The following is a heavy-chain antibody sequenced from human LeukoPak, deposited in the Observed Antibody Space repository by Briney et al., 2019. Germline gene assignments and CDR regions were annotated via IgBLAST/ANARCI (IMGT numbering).Heavy chain of an antibody. CDR2: IYYSGTT. CDR3: ARSLGANTWVGNWFDP. V-gene: IGHV4-39*05. Sequence: SETSSLTCSVSGGSISSPNHDWAWIRQPPGQGLEWIGSIYYSGTTYYNLSLKSRVTLSVDTSQNQFSLKLSSVTAADTAIYFCARSLGANTWVGNWFDPWGQGPLVTVSP. CDR1: GGSISSPNHD. D-gene: IGHD3-10*01. J-gene: IGHJ5*02.